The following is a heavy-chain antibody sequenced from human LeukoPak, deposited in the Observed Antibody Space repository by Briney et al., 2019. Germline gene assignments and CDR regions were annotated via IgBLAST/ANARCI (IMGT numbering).Heavy chain of an antibody. CDR3: ASTSIAARSFDY. CDR2: IIPIFGTA. Sequence: SVKVSCKASGGTFTTYAIIWVRQAPGQGLEWMGGIIPIFGTANYAQKFQGRVTITTDESTSTAYMELSSLRSEDTAVYYCASTSIAARSFDYWGQGTLVTVSS. J-gene: IGHJ4*02. CDR1: GGTFTTYA. V-gene: IGHV1-69*05. D-gene: IGHD6-6*01.